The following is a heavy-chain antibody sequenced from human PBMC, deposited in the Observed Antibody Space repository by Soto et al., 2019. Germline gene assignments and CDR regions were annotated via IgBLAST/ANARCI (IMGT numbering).Heavy chain of an antibody. V-gene: IGHV3-11*01. J-gene: IGHJ4*02. D-gene: IGHD3-3*01. CDR2: IGPYGNSI. CDR3: ARDDYTYGLY. CDR1: GFSFRDYF. Sequence: QMQLVESGGGLVKPGESLRVSCAASGFSFRDYFMSWIRQAPGKGLEWVSYIGPYGNSIYYADSVKGRFTISRDDAKNSLYLDMNNLRAEDTAVYYCARDDYTYGLYWGQGSLVTVSS.